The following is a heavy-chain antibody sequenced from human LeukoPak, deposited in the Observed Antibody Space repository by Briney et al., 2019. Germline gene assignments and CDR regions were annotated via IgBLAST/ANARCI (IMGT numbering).Heavy chain of an antibody. V-gene: IGHV1-2*02. CDR1: GYSFTGYY. J-gene: IGHJ4*02. CDR2: INPNSGGT. D-gene: IGHD3-22*01. CDR3: ARGYYDSSGYYYVGY. Sequence: GASVKVSCKASGYSFTGYYIHWLRQAPGQGLEWMGWINPNSGGTKYAQKFQGRVTMTRDTSISTAYMELSRLRSDDTAVYYCARGYYDSSGYYYVGYWGQGTLVTVSS.